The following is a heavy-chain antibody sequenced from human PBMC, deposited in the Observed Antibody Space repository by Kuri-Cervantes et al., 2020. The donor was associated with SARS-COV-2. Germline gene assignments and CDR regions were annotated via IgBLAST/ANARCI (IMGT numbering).Heavy chain of an antibody. Sequence: GSLRLSCTVSGGFISSFYWTWIRQPPGTGLEWIGYIYYSGSTNYNPSLKSRVTISVDTSKNQFSLKLSSMTAADTAVYYCARGIAAAGYDYWGQGTLVTVSS. CDR1: GGFISSFY. V-gene: IGHV4-59*01. D-gene: IGHD6-13*01. CDR3: ARGIAAAGYDY. J-gene: IGHJ4*02. CDR2: IYYSGST.